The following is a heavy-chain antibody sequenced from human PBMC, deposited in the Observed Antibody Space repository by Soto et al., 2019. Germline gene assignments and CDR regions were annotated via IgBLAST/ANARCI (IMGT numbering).Heavy chain of an antibody. CDR1: GFIFSNYV. D-gene: IGHD5-12*01. CDR3: AKGGNSVPGPDY. Sequence: EVQLLESGGGLVQPGGSLRLSCAASGFIFSNYVLSWVRQAPGKGLEWVSAISGTGGSTYYADSVKGRFTISRDNSKNMLYVKMNSLRVEDTAVYYCAKGGNSVPGPDYWGQGTLVTVSS. CDR2: ISGTGGST. J-gene: IGHJ4*02. V-gene: IGHV3-23*01.